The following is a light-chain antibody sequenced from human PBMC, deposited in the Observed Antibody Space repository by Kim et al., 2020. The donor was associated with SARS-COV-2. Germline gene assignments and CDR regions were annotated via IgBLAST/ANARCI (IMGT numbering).Light chain of an antibody. CDR3: QQYAILPIT. CDR2: DVS. CDR1: QDITKY. V-gene: IGKV1-33*01. J-gene: IGKJ5*01. Sequence: DIQMTQSPSSLSASVGDRVTITCQAIQDITKYLNWYQQKPGKTPKLLIYDVSNLERGVPSRFSGAGFGTNFTFTISSLHPEDAATYCCQQYAILPITFGQGTRLEIK.